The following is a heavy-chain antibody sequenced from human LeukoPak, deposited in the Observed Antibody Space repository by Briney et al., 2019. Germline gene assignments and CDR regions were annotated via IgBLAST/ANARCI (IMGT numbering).Heavy chain of an antibody. CDR1: GGSISSSSYY. CDR3: ARGSSGSYYNYYYMDV. V-gene: IGHV4-61*05. CDR2: IYTSGST. Sequence: SETLSLTCTVSGGSISSSSYYWGWIRQPPGKGLEWIGYIYTSGSTNYNPSLKSRVTISVDTSKNQFSLKLSSVTAADTAVYYCARGSSGSYYNYYYMDVWGKGTTVTVSS. J-gene: IGHJ6*03. D-gene: IGHD1-26*01.